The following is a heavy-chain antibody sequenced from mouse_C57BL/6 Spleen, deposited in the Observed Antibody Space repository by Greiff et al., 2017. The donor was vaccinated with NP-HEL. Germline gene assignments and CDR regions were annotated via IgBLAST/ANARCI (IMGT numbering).Heavy chain of an antibody. Sequence: EVQLQQSGPELVKPGASVKISCKASGYTFTDYYMNWVKQSHGKSLEWIGDINPNNGGTSYNQKFKGKATLTVDKSSSTAYMELRSLTSEDSAVYYCARLLEPYFDYWGQGTTLTVSS. V-gene: IGHV1-26*01. CDR2: INPNNGGT. J-gene: IGHJ2*01. D-gene: IGHD2-1*01. CDR1: GYTFTDYY. CDR3: ARLLEPYFDY.